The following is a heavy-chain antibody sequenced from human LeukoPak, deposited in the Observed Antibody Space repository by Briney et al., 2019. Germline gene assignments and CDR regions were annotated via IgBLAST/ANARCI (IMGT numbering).Heavy chain of an antibody. J-gene: IGHJ6*02. CDR2: IYYSGST. V-gene: IGHV4-59*08. Sequence: SETLSLTCTVSGVSISSYYWSWIRQPPGKGLEWVGYIYYSGSTNYNPSLKSRVTISVDTSKNQFSLKLSSVTAADTSVYYCARLSGYDKNYYYYYGMDVWGQGTTVTVSS. CDR3: ARLSGYDKNYYYYYGMDV. D-gene: IGHD5-12*01. CDR1: GVSISSYY.